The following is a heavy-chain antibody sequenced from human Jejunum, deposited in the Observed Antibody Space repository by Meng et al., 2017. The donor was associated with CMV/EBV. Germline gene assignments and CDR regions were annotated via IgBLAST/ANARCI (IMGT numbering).Heavy chain of an antibody. CDR1: GFSPRTSGEG. V-gene: IGHV2-5*02. D-gene: IGHD1-26*01. Sequence: HITLEESGTTLVKPPPTLTLTCSFSGFSPRTSGEGVGWIRQPPGKALGLLALIYRGDDKRYSPSLNSRLTIAKDISKNEVVLTLTNMGPIDTGTYYCAHFVGGYYPSRPDYWGQGTLVTVSS. CDR3: AHFVGGYYPSRPDY. J-gene: IGHJ4*02. CDR2: IYRGDDK.